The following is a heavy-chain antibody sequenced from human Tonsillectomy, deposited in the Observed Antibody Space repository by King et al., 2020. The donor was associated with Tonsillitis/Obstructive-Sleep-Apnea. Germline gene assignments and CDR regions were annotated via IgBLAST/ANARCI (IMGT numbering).Heavy chain of an antibody. Sequence: DVQLVESGGGLIQPGGSLRLSCAASGFTVSSNYMSWVRQAPGKGLEWVSVIYSGGSTYYADSVQGRFTISRDNSKNTLYLQMNSLRAEDTAVYYCARDRKVTSHDAFDIWGQGTMVTVSS. J-gene: IGHJ3*02. D-gene: IGHD2-21*02. V-gene: IGHV3-53*01. CDR3: ARDRKVTSHDAFDI. CDR2: IYSGGST. CDR1: GFTVSSNY.